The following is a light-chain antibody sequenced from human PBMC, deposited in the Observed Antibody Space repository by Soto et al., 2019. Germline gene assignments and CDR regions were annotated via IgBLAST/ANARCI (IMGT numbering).Light chain of an antibody. CDR3: CSYAGSNNYV. CDR2: DVS. J-gene: IGLJ1*01. V-gene: IGLV2-11*01. CDR1: SSDVGGYNY. Sequence: QSALTQPRSVSGSPEQSVTISCTGTSSDVGGYNYVSWYQQHPGKAPKLMIYDVSKRPSGVPDRFSGSKSGNTASLTISGLRAEDEADYYCCSYAGSNNYVFGTGTKLTVL.